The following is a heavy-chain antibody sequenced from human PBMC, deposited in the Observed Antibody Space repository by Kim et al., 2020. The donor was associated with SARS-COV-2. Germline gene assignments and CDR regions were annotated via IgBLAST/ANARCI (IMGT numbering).Heavy chain of an antibody. CDR3: TREGTTVTTAY. CDR2: T. Sequence: TEYAASVKGRFTISRDDSKSIAYLQMNSLKTEDTAVYYCTREGTTVTTAYWGQGTLVTVSS. V-gene: IGHV3-49*02. D-gene: IGHD4-17*01. J-gene: IGHJ4*02.